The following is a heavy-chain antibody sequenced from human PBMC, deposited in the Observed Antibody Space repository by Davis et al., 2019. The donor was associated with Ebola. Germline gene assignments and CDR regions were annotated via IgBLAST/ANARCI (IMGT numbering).Heavy chain of an antibody. V-gene: IGHV2-26*02. CDR3: ARIRGGND. CDR2: VFSNEE. Sequence: SGPTLVKPTETLTLTCTFPGFSLNNFRMDVSWIRQPPAQALEWLAHVFSNEESYSSSLRSRLTISKDTSKSQVVLTMTNMDPLDTATYYCARIRGGNDWGRGILVTVSS. CDR1: GFSLNNFRMD. J-gene: IGHJ4*02. D-gene: IGHD4-23*01.